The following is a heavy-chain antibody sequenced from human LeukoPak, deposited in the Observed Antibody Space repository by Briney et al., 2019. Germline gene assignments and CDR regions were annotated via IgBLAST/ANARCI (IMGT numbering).Heavy chain of an antibody. CDR2: INHSGST. D-gene: IGHD2-2*01. CDR3: ARHRRYCSSTSCYAVFDY. J-gene: IGHJ4*02. Sequence: KPSETLSLTCAVYGGSFSGYYWSWIRQPPGRGLEWIGEINHSGSTNYNPSLKSRVTISVDTSKNQFSLKLSSVTAADTAVYYCARHRRYCSSTSCYAVFDYWGQGTLVTVSS. CDR1: GGSFSGYY. V-gene: IGHV4-34*01.